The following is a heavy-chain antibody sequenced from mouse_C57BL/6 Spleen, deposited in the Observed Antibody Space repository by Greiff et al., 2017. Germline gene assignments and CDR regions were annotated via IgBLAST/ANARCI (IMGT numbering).Heavy chain of an antibody. V-gene: IGHV3-6*01. Sequence: VQRVESGPGLVKPSQSLSLTCSVTGYSITSGYYWNWIRQFPGNKLEWMGYISYDGSNNYNPSLKNRISITRDTSKNQFFLKLNSVTTEDTATYYCARNYYGSSYVGFAYWGQGTLVTVSA. D-gene: IGHD1-1*01. CDR3: ARNYYGSSYVGFAY. CDR2: ISYDGSN. CDR1: GYSITSGYY. J-gene: IGHJ3*01.